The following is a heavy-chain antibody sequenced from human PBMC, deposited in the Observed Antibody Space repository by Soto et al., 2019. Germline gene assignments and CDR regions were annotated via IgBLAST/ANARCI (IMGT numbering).Heavy chain of an antibody. Sequence: PGGSLRLSCAASGFTFSDYWMHWVRQGPGKGLVWVSRINSDGSSARYADSVKGRVTISRDNAKNTLYLQMSSLRAEDTAVYYCARALYDTLLDYWGQGTLVTVS. J-gene: IGHJ4*02. CDR2: INSDGSSA. D-gene: IGHD3-22*01. CDR3: ARALYDTLLDY. CDR1: GFTFSDYW. V-gene: IGHV3-74*01.